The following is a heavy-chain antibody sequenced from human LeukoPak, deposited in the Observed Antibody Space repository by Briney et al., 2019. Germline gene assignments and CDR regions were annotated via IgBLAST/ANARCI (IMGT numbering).Heavy chain of an antibody. D-gene: IGHD2-21*02. V-gene: IGHV3-7*01. CDR2: IKQDGSEK. CDR3: AKDPHRGGDLDY. Sequence: GGSLRLSCAVSGFTFSTYWMNWVRQAPGKGLEWVANIKQDGSEKYYVDSVKGRFTISRDNAKNSLYPQMNSLRAEDTAVYYCAKDPHRGGDLDYCGQGNLVTVSS. CDR1: GFTFSTYW. J-gene: IGHJ4*02.